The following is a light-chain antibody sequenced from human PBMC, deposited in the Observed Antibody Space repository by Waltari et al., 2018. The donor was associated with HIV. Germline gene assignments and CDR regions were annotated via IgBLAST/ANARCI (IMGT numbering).Light chain of an antibody. J-gene: IGLJ1*01. CDR1: SSNIGRNY. V-gene: IGLV1-47*01. CDR2: PNN. Sequence: QSVLTQPPSVSGAPGQRVTISCSGSSSNIGRNYVYWYQQLPGTAPNLHIYPNNQGPSGVPNRFSGSKSCTSASLAISGLRSEDEADYYCAAWNDRLSGYVFGTGTKVTV. CDR3: AAWNDRLSGYV.